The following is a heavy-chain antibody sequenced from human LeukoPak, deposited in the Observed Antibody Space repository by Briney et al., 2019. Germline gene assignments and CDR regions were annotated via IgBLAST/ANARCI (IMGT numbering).Heavy chain of an antibody. V-gene: IGHV3-21*01. CDR2: ISSSSSYI. CDR1: GFTFSSYS. Sequence: PGGSLRLSCAASGFTFSSYSMNWVRQAPGKGLEWVSSISSSSSYIYYADSVKGRFTISRDNAKNSLYLQMNSLRAEDTAVYYCARDRKWELLGDFGYWGQGTLVTVSS. D-gene: IGHD1-26*01. J-gene: IGHJ4*02. CDR3: ARDRKWELLGDFGY.